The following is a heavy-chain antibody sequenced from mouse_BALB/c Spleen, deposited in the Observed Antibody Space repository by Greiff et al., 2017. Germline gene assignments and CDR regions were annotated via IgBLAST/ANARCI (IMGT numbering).Heavy chain of an antibody. V-gene: IGHV1-55*01. D-gene: IGHD4-1*01. CDR2: IYPGSGST. J-gene: IGHJ2*01. Sequence: VQLQQSGAELVKPGTSVKLSCKASGYTFTSYWINWVQLRPGQGLEWIGDIYPGSGSTNYNEKFKGKATLTVDTSSSTTYMQLSSLASEDSALYYCARDPDWEGGYFDYWGQGTTLTVSS. CDR1: GYTFTSYW. CDR3: ARDPDWEGGYFDY.